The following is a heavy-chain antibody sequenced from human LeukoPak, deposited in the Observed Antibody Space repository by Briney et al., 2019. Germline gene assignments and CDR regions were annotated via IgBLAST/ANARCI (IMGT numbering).Heavy chain of an antibody. V-gene: IGHV4-59*01. CDR1: GGSISSYY. Sequence: SETLSLTCTVSGGSISSYYWSWIRQPPGKGLEWIGYIYYSGSTNYNPSLKSRVTISVDTSKNQFSLKLSSATAADTAVYYCARERLYYYGSGSLSAGFDPWGQGTLVTVSS. CDR2: IYYSGST. D-gene: IGHD3-10*01. CDR3: ARERLYYYGSGSLSAGFDP. J-gene: IGHJ5*02.